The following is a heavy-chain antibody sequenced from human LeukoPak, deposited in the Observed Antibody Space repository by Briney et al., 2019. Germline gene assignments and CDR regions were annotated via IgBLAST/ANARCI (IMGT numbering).Heavy chain of an antibody. CDR2: ISYDGSNK. Sequence: GRSLRLSCAASGFTFSSYGMHWVRQAPGKGLEWVAVISYDGSNKYYADSVKGRFTISRDNSKNTPYLQMNSLRAEDTAVYYCANMVRREYGMDVWGQGTTVTVSS. CDR3: ANMVRREYGMDV. V-gene: IGHV3-30*18. J-gene: IGHJ6*02. CDR1: GFTFSSYG. D-gene: IGHD3-10*01.